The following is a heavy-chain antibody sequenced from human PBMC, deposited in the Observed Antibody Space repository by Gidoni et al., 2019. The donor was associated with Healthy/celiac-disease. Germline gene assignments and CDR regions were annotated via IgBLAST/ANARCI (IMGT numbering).Heavy chain of an antibody. Sequence: EVQLVESGGGLVKPGGSRRLSCAAPGFTFRTFTLNWVRQAPGKGLEWVSSIGTSGSYIYYADSVKGRFTISRDNAKNSLYLQMNSLRAEDTAVYYCARVTRDILTGYYPPYFDYWGQGTLVTVSS. CDR3: ARVTRDILTGYYPPYFDY. V-gene: IGHV3-21*01. CDR1: GFTFRTFT. D-gene: IGHD3-9*01. J-gene: IGHJ4*02. CDR2: IGTSGSYI.